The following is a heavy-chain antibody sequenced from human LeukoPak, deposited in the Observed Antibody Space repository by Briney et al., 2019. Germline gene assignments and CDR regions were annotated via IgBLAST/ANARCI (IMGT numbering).Heavy chain of an antibody. Sequence: SETLSLTCTVSGGSISSYYWSWIRQPPGKGLEWIGYIYYSGSTNYNPSLKSRVTISVDTSKNQFSLKLSSVTAADTAVYYCVRDRGGSYYYFDYWGQGTLVTVSS. CDR3: VRDRGGSYYYFDY. V-gene: IGHV4-59*01. CDR2: IYYSGST. D-gene: IGHD2-15*01. J-gene: IGHJ4*02. CDR1: GGSISSYY.